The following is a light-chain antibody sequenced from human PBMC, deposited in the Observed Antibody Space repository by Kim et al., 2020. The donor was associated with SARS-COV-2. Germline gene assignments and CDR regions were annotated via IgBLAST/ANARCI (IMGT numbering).Light chain of an antibody. CDR1: GSNIGSNT. Sequence: VLTQPPSASVTPGQRVTISCSGSGSNIGSNTVSWYHQVPGTAPKLLIYNNNQRPSGVPDRFSGSKSGTSASLAISGLQSEDEADYYCAAWDDSLNGYVFGSGTKVTVL. CDR2: NNN. CDR3: AAWDDSLNGYV. V-gene: IGLV1-44*01. J-gene: IGLJ1*01.